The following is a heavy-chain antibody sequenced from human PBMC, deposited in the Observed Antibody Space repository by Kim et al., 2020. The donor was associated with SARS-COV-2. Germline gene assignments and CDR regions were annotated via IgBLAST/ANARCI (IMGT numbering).Heavy chain of an antibody. CDR2: YI. J-gene: IGHJ4*02. CDR3: ARKTSGSYDY. V-gene: IGHV3-21*01. Sequence: YIYYADSVKGRFTISRDNAKNSLYLQMNSLRAEDTAVYYCARKTSGSYDYWGQGTLVTVSS. D-gene: IGHD1-26*01.